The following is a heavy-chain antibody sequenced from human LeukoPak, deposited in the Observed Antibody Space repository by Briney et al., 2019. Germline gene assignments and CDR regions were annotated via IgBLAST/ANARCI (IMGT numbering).Heavy chain of an antibody. CDR2: INHSGST. J-gene: IGHJ5*02. CDR3: ARVVRSGGSLGWFDP. Sequence: PSETLSLTCAVYGGSFSGYYWSWIRQPPGKRLEWIGEINHSGSTNYNLSLKSRVTISIDTSKNQFSLKLTSVTAADTAVYSCARVVRSGGSLGWFDPWGQGTLVTVSS. D-gene: IGHD1-26*01. CDR1: GGSFSGYY. V-gene: IGHV4-34*01.